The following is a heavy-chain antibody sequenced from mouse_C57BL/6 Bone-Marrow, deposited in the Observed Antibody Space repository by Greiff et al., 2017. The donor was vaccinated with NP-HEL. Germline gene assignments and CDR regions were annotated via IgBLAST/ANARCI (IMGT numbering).Heavy chain of an antibody. V-gene: IGHV2-6-1*01. CDR2: IWSDGST. D-gene: IGHD2-4*01. Sequence: VMLVESGPGLVAPSQSLSITCTVSGFSLTSYGVHWVRQPPGKGLEWLVVIWSDGSTTYNSALKSRLSISKDNSKSQVFLKMNSRQTVDTAMYYCARHKGYDYPYYYAMDDWGQGTSVTVSS. CDR3: ARHKGYDYPYYYAMDD. CDR1: GFSLTSYG. J-gene: IGHJ4*01.